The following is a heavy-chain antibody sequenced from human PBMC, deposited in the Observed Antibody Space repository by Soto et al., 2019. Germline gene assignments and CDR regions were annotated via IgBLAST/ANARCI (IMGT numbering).Heavy chain of an antibody. CDR3: ARESWRGGNCYSGWFDP. CDR1: GFTFSSYA. CDR2: ISSKGGST. D-gene: IGHD2-15*01. Sequence: EVQLVESGGGLVQPGGSLRLSCAASGFTFSSYAMHWVRQAPGKGLEYVSAISSKGGSTYYANSVKGRLTISRDNSKTTLYLQMCRLRAEEMAVSYCARESWRGGNCYSGWFDPWGQGTLVTVSS. V-gene: IGHV3-64*01. J-gene: IGHJ5*02.